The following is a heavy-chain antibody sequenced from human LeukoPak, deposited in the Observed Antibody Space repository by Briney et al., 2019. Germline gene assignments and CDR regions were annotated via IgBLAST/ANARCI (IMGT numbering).Heavy chain of an antibody. CDR2: IYPGDSDT. D-gene: IGHD3-3*01. J-gene: IGHJ4*02. CDR1: GYSFTSYW. Sequence: GESLKISCKGSGYSFTSYWIGWVRQMPGKGLEWMGIIYPGDSDTRYSPSFQGQVTISADKSISTAYLQWSSLKASDTAMYYCARTGGPYYDFWSGYYGFDYWGQGTPVTVSS. CDR3: ARTGGPYYDFWSGYYGFDY. V-gene: IGHV5-51*01.